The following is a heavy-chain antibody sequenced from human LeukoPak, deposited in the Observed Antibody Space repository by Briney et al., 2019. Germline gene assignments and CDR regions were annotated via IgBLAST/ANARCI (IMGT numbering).Heavy chain of an antibody. V-gene: IGHV4-34*03. CDR1: GGSFSGYY. J-gene: IGHJ2*01. Sequence: SETLSLTCAVYGGSFSGYYWSWIRQPPGKGLEWIGEINHSGSTNYNPSLKSRVTISVDTSKNQFSLKLSSVTAADTAVYTAMAYWYFDLWGRGTLVTVSS. D-gene: IGHD5-18*01. CDR2: INHSGST. CDR3: MAYWYFDL.